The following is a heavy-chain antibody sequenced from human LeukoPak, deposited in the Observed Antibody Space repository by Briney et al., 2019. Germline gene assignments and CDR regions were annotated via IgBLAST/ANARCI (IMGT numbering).Heavy chain of an antibody. Sequence: GGSLRLSCAASGFTFSSYWMHWVRQAPGKGLVWVSRINTDGSSTSYADSVKGRFTISRDNAKNTLYLQMNSLRAEDTAVYYCARGCSSTSCQLLGLYYFDYWGQGTLVTVSS. CDR1: GFTFSSYW. J-gene: IGHJ4*02. CDR3: ARGCSSTSCQLLGLYYFDY. D-gene: IGHD2-2*01. CDR2: INTDGSST. V-gene: IGHV3-74*01.